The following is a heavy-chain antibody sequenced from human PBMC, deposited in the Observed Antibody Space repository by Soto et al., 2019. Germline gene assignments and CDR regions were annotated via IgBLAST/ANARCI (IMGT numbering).Heavy chain of an antibody. Sequence: EVQLVESGGGLVKPGGSLRLSCAASGFTFSSYSMNWVRQAPGKGLEWVSSISSSSSYIYYADSVKGRFTISRDNAKNSLDLQMNSLRAEDTAVYYCARDRAAAPDGMDGWGQGTTVTVSS. D-gene: IGHD6-13*01. CDR3: ARDRAAAPDGMDG. CDR1: GFTFSSYS. CDR2: ISSSSSYI. J-gene: IGHJ6*02. V-gene: IGHV3-21*01.